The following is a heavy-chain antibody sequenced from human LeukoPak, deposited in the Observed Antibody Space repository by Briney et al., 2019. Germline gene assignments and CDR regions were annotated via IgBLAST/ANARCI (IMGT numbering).Heavy chain of an antibody. D-gene: IGHD2-2*01. V-gene: IGHV1-69*01. J-gene: IGHJ6*02. CDR1: GGTFSNYA. Sequence: ASVKVSCKASGGTFSNYAISWVRQAPGQGLEWMGGIIPIFGTANYAQKFQGRVTITAGESTSTAYMELSSLRSEDTAAYYCARGAQLPFYYYYYGMDVWGQGTTVTVSS. CDR2: IIPIFGTA. CDR3: ARGAQLPFYYYYYGMDV.